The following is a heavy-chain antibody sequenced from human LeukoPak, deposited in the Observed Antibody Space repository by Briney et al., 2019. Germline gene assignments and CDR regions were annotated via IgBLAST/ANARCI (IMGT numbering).Heavy chain of an antibody. CDR3: ARARRNVAEAMD. CDR2: MYYNGET. Sequence: PSETLSLTCSVSGYSINNGFYWDWIRQPPGRGLEWIGGMYYNGETYCNPSLKSRVHISPDTSKNHFSLKLSSVTAADTAVYYCARARRNVAEAMDWGQGTLVAVSS. D-gene: IGHD1-14*01. J-gene: IGHJ4*02. V-gene: IGHV4-38-2*02. CDR1: GYSINNGFY.